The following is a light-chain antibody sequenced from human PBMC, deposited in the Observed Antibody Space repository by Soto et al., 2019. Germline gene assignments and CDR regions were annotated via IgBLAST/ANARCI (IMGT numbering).Light chain of an antibody. J-gene: IGLJ2*01. Sequence: QPVLTQSPSASASLGASVKITCTLSSGHSSYAIAWHQQQPEKGPRYLMKVNSDGSHSKGDGIPARLSGSSSGAERYLTISSRQSDDEADYYCQTWGTDIHVVFGGGTQLTVL. CDR1: SGHSSYA. CDR3: QTWGTDIHVV. V-gene: IGLV4-69*01. CDR2: VNSDGSH.